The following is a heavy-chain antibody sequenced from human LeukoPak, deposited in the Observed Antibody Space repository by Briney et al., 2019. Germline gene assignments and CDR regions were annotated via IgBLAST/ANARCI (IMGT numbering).Heavy chain of an antibody. CDR2: VNNDGNVT. D-gene: IGHD2-2*01. Sequence: GGSLRLSWAAAGFTFSSFWMHWVRQAPGKGLVWLARVNNDGNVTTYADSVRGRFTISRDNAKKTLYLQMNSLGAEDTAVYYCARRGLVPAFDIWGQGTMVAVSS. J-gene: IGHJ3*02. CDR1: GFTFSSFW. CDR3: ARRGLVPAFDI. V-gene: IGHV3-74*03.